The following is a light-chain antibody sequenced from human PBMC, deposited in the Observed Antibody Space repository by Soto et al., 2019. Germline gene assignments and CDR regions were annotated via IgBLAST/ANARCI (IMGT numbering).Light chain of an antibody. CDR3: GTWDSSLSADV. V-gene: IGLV1-51*01. CDR1: SSNIGNNS. CDR2: ANN. J-gene: IGLJ1*01. Sequence: QSVLTQPPSVSAAPGQKVTISCSGSSSNIGNNSVSWYQQLPGTAPKLLIYANNKRPSGIPDRFSGSKSATSATLGITGLQTGDEADYYCGTWDSSLSADVFGTGTKVTVL.